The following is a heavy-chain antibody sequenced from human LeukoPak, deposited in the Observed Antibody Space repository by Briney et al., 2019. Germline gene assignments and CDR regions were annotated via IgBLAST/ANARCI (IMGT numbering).Heavy chain of an antibody. Sequence: SETLSLTCTVSGGSISSYYWGWIRQPPGKGLEWIGSIYYSGSTYYNPSLKSRVTISVDTSKNQFSLKLSSVTAADTAVYYCARGSSWYNWFDPWGQGTLVTVSS. CDR1: GGSISSYY. D-gene: IGHD6-13*01. V-gene: IGHV4-39*07. CDR3: ARGSSWYNWFDP. CDR2: IYYSGST. J-gene: IGHJ5*02.